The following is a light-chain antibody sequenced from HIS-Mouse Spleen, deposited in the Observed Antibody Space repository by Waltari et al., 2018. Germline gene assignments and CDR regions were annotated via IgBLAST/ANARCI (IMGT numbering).Light chain of an antibody. CDR2: EDS. Sequence: SYELTQPPSVSVSPGQMARITCSGDALPNKYAYWYQQKSGQAHVLVIYEDSKRPSGIPERFSGSSSGTMATLTISGAQVEDEADYYCYSTDSSGNHRVFGGGTKLTVL. V-gene: IGLV3-10*01. CDR1: ALPNKY. CDR3: YSTDSSGNHRV. J-gene: IGLJ2*01.